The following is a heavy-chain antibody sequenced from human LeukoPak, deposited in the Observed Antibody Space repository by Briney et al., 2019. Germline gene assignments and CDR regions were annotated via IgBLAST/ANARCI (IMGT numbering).Heavy chain of an antibody. D-gene: IGHD3-10*02. CDR3: AKVLFGELSLFDY. Sequence: GGSLRLSCAASGFTFSSFGMSWVRQAPGKGLEWVSAISGSGGSTYYADSVKGRFTISRDNSKNTLYLQMNSLRAEDTAVYYCAKVLFGELSLFDYWGQGTLVTVSS. V-gene: IGHV3-23*01. CDR2: ISGSGGST. J-gene: IGHJ4*02. CDR1: GFTFSSFG.